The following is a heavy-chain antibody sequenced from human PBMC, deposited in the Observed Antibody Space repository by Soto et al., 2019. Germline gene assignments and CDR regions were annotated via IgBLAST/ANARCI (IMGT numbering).Heavy chain of an antibody. D-gene: IGHD6-19*01. J-gene: IGHJ5*02. CDR2: ISYDGSNK. CDR1: GFTFSSYA. CDR3: ASNNLIYSSGWYWFGP. Sequence: GGSLRLSCAASGFTFSSYAMHWVRQAPGKGLEWVAVISYDGSNKYYADSVKGRFTISRDNSKNTLYLQMNSLRAEDTAVYYCASNNLIYSSGWYWFGPWGQGTLVTVSS. V-gene: IGHV3-30-3*01.